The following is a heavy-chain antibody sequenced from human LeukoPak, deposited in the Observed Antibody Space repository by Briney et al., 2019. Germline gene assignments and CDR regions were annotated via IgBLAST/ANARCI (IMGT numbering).Heavy chain of an antibody. Sequence: GASVKVSCKASGYTLTGYYMHWVRQAPGQGLEWMGWINPNSGGTDYAQKFQGRVTMTRDTSISTAYMELSRLRSDDTAVYYCARASTLSSLSPWGQGTLVTVSS. J-gene: IGHJ5*02. CDR3: ARASTLSSLSP. CDR1: GYTLTGYY. V-gene: IGHV1-2*02. D-gene: IGHD3-3*02. CDR2: INPNSGGT.